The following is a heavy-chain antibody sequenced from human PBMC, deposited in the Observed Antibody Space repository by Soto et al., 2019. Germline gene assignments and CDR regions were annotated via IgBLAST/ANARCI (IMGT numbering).Heavy chain of an antibody. V-gene: IGHV3-11*01. D-gene: IGHD2-8*01. CDR2: IRRSGSTI. Sequence: LXLCGAANIRTYNYDYKNWIHRVPGEGLKWVAYIRRSGSTIYYADSVKGRFTISRDNAKNSLYLQMKSLRAEDTAVYYCARDRGPGMVYPYFSWYFERWGRGTLVTVSS. J-gene: IGHJ2*01. CDR1: IRTYNYDY. CDR3: ARDRGPGMVYPYFSWYFER.